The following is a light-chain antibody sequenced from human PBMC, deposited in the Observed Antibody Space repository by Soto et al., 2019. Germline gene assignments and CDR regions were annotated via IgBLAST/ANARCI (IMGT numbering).Light chain of an antibody. CDR3: SSYTSNSTGV. V-gene: IGLV2-14*01. CDR1: SSDVGGYNY. CDR2: EVS. J-gene: IGLJ3*02. Sequence: QSVLTQPASVSGSPGQSIIISCTGTSSDVGGYNYVSWYQQHPGKAPKLMIYEVSNRPSGVSDRFSGSKSANTASLTISGLQAEDEADYYCSSYTSNSTGVFGGGTKLTVL.